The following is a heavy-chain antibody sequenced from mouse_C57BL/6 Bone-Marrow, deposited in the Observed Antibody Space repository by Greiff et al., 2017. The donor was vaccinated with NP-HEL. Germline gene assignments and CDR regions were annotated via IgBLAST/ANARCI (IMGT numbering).Heavy chain of an antibody. V-gene: IGHV1-61*01. J-gene: IGHJ2*01. CDR3: ASLTGSFDY. CDR2: IYPSDSET. Sequence: QVQLQQPGAELVRPGSSVKLSCKASGYTFTSYWMDWVKQRPGQGLEWIGNIYPSDSETNYNQKFKDKATLTVDKSSSTAYMQLSSLTSEDSAVCYCASLTGSFDYWGQGTTLTVSS. CDR1: GYTFTSYW. D-gene: IGHD4-1*01.